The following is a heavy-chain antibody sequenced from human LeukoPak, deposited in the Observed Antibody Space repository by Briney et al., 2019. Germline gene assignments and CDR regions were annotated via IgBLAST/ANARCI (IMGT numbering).Heavy chain of an antibody. J-gene: IGHJ5*02. Sequence: SETLSLTCTVSSGSISSYYWSWIRQPPGKGLEWIGYIYYSGNTNYNPSLKSRVTISVDTSKNQFSLKLSSVTAADTAVYYCARVITMVRNNWFDPWGQGTLVTVSS. CDR2: IYYSGNT. V-gene: IGHV4-59*01. D-gene: IGHD3-10*01. CDR1: SGSISSYY. CDR3: ARVITMVRNNWFDP.